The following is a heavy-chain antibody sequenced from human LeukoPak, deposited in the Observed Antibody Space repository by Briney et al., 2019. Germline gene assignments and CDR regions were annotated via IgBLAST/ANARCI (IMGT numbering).Heavy chain of an antibody. J-gene: IGHJ2*01. CDR2: ISGSGGST. D-gene: IGHD3-9*01. CDR1: GLTFSDYA. CDR3: PQNSPINDWDWYFDL. V-gene: IGHV3-23*01. Sequence: GGSLRLSCVVSGLTFSDYALTWVRQAPGKGLEWVSTISGSGGSTYYADSVKGRFTISRDNSRSTLYLQMHSLRADDTAVYYCPQNSPINDWDWYFDLWGRGTLVTVSS.